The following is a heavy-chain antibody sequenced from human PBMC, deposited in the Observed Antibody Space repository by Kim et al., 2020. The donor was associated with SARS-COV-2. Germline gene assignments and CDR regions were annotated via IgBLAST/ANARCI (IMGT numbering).Heavy chain of an antibody. D-gene: IGHD3-10*01. J-gene: IGHJ2*01. CDR1: GGSISSYY. CDR3: ARSVLPLAWYFDL. CDR2: IYYSGST. Sequence: SETLSLTCTVSGGSISSYYWSWIRQPPGKGLEWIGYIYYSGSTNYNPSLKSRVTISVDTSKNQFSLKLSSVTAADTAVYYCARSVLPLAWYFDLWGRGTLVTVSS. V-gene: IGHV4-59*08.